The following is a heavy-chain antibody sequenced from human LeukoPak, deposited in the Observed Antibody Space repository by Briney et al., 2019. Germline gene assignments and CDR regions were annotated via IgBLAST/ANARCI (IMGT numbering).Heavy chain of an antibody. V-gene: IGHV3-53*01. CDR3: ARESSGILTGYYIDY. CDR1: GFTVSSNY. CDR2: IYSGGST. D-gene: IGHD3-9*01. Sequence: GGSLRLSCAASGFTVSSNYMSWVRQAPGKGLEWVSVIYSGGSTYYADSVKGRFTISRDNSKSTLYLQMNSLRAEDTAVYYCARESSGILTGYYIDYWGQGTLVTVSS. J-gene: IGHJ4*02.